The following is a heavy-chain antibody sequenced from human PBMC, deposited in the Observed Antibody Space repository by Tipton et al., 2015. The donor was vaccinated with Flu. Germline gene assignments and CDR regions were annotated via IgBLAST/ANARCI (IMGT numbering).Heavy chain of an antibody. CDR2: ICPGSP. CDR3: ARRDFSNYVSEPKNWFDF. J-gene: IGHJ5*01. D-gene: IGHD4-11*01. V-gene: IGHV4-38-2*01. Sequence: LRLSCSVSGASVGSPYCWGWVRQPPGKGLEWIGNICPGSPYYNPSLRSGVTISVARPKDQFSLRLTSVTAADTAVYFCARRDFSNYVSEPKNWFDFWGQGTLVTVSS. CDR1: GASVGSPYC.